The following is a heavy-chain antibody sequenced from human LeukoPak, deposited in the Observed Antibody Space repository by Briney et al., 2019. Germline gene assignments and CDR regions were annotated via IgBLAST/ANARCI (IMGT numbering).Heavy chain of an antibody. J-gene: IGHJ1*01. D-gene: IGHD3-22*01. V-gene: IGHV3-74*01. Sequence: GSLRLFCAASGFTFSSYWMHWVRQAPGKGLVWVSRIKSDGHTNYADSVKGRFTISRDDAKNTVSLQMNSLRAEDTGVYYCARAPSEIGGYYPEYFRHWGQGTLVTVSS. CDR1: GFTFSSYW. CDR2: IKSDGHT. CDR3: ARAPSEIGGYYPEYFRH.